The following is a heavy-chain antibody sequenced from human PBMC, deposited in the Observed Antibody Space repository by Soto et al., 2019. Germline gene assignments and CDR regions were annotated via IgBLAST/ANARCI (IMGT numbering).Heavy chain of an antibody. Sequence: QVQLVQSGAEVKRPGSSINISCKASGGTFSIYTVSWVRQAPGQGLEWMGRFIPMIGTANYAQNFQGRVTLSADKSATTAYLELSSLTPQDTALYYCARVDVTLPPESHGAFDVWGQGTAVTVSP. CDR2: FIPMIGTA. J-gene: IGHJ3*01. V-gene: IGHV1-69*08. CDR3: ARVDVTLPPESHGAFDV. CDR1: GGTFSIYT. D-gene: IGHD2-21*02.